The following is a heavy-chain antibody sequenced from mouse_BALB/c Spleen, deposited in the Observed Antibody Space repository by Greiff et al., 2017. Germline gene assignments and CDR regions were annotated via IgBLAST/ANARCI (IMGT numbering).Heavy chain of an antibody. CDR2: IYPGNSDT. D-gene: IGHD1-1*01. CDR1: GYTFTSYW. Sequence: EVQLQQSGTVLARPGASVKMSCKASGYTFTSYWMHWVKQRPGQGLEWIGAIYPGNSDTSYNQKFKGKAKLTAVTSTSTAYMELSSLTNEDSAVYYCTRRAGSSYGYAMDYWGQGTSVTVSS. CDR3: TRRAGSSYGYAMDY. V-gene: IGHV1-5*01. J-gene: IGHJ4*01.